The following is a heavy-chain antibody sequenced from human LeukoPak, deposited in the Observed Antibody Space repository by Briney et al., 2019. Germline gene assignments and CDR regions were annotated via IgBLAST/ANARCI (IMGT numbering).Heavy chain of an antibody. V-gene: IGHV3-23*01. CDR3: AKDASGSYSPDY. D-gene: IGHD1-26*01. CDR2: ISGSGGST. CDR1: GFTFSDYA. J-gene: IGHJ4*02. Sequence: QPGGSLRLSCAASGFTFSDYAINWVRQAPGKGLEWVSVISGSGGSTYYADSVKGRFTISRDNSKNTLYLQMNSLRAEDTALYYCAKDASGSYSPDYWGQGTLVTVSS.